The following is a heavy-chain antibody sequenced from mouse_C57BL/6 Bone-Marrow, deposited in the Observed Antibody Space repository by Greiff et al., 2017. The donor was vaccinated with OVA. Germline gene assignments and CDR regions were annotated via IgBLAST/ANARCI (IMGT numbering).Heavy chain of an antibody. CDR3: TKNYGSRDYFDY. D-gene: IGHD1-1*01. V-gene: IGHV14-1*01. Sequence: VQLQQSGAELVRPGASVKLSCTASGFNIKDYYMHWVKQRPEQGLEWIGRIDPEDGDTEYAPKFQGKATMTADTSSNTAYLQLSSLTSEDTAVYYCTKNYGSRDYFDYWGQGTTLTVSS. J-gene: IGHJ2*01. CDR1: GFNIKDYY. CDR2: IDPEDGDT.